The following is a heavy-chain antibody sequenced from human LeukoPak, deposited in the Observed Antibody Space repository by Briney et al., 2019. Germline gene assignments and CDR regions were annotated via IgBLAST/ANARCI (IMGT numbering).Heavy chain of an antibody. CDR1: GFTFSDHD. J-gene: IGHJ4*02. V-gene: IGHV3-48*03. Sequence: GGSLRLSCAASGFTFSDHDMHWVRQAPGKGLEWISYIGISDTATFYADSVKGRFTISRDNTRNSLYLQMNSLRDEDTAVYYCATDTPGDPDFDYWGQGTLVTVSS. CDR2: IGISDTAT. CDR3: ATDTPGDPDFDY. D-gene: IGHD3-10*01.